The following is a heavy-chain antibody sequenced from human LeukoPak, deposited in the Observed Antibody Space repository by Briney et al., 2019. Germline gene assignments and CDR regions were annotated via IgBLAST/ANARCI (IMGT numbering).Heavy chain of an antibody. CDR2: INSDGSST. Sequence: GGSLRLSCAASGFTFSSYWMHWVRQAPGKGLVWVSRINSDGSSTSYADSVKGRFTISRDNAKNTLYLQMNSLRAEDTAVYYCARVSPEGDYDYWGQGTLVTVSP. D-gene: IGHD4-17*01. CDR1: GFTFSSYW. V-gene: IGHV3-74*01. CDR3: ARVSPEGDYDY. J-gene: IGHJ4*02.